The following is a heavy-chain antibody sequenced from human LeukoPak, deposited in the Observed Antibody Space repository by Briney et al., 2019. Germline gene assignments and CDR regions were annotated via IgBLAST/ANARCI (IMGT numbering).Heavy chain of an antibody. D-gene: IGHD3-22*01. J-gene: IGHJ4*02. CDR2: ISGSGGST. V-gene: IGHV3-23*01. CDR3: ARAPELLYDSSGYPYYFDY. Sequence: GGSLRLSCAASGFTFSGYAMSWVRQAPGKGLEWVSAISGSGGSTYYADSMKGRFTISRDNSKNTLYLQMNSLRAEDTAVYYCARAPELLYDSSGYPYYFDYWGQGTLVTVSS. CDR1: GFTFSGYA.